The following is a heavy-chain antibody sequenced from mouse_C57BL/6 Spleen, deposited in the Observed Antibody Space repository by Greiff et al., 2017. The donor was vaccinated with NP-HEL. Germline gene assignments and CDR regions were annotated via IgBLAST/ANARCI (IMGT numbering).Heavy chain of an antibody. Sequence: VQLQQSGPELVKPGASVKIPCKASGYTFTDYNMDWVKPSHGKSLEWIGDINPNNGGTIYNQKFKGKATLTVAKSSSTAYMELRSLTSEDTAVYYCARVGGWYFDVWGTGTTVTVSS. V-gene: IGHV1-18*01. CDR1: GYTFTDYN. CDR2: INPNNGGT. D-gene: IGHD4-1*01. CDR3: ARVGGWYFDV. J-gene: IGHJ1*03.